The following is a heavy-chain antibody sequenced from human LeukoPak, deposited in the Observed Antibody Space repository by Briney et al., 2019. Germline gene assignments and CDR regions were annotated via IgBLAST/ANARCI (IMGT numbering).Heavy chain of an antibody. V-gene: IGHV4-34*01. CDR3: ARGPKVTFVLMVYAISNYYYYMDV. CDR2: INHSGST. Sequence: SETLSLTCAVYGGSFSGYYWSWIRQPPGQGLEWIGEINHSGSTNYNPSLKSRLTISVDTSKNQFSLKLSSVTAADTAVYYCARGPKVTFVLMVYAISNYYYYMDVWGKGTTVTVSS. D-gene: IGHD2-8*01. CDR1: GGSFSGYY. J-gene: IGHJ6*03.